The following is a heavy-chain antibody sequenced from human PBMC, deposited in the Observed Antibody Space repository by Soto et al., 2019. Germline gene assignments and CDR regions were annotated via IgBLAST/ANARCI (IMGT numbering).Heavy chain of an antibody. CDR2: IYRDGNT. J-gene: IGHJ4*02. Sequence: EVQLVETGGGLIQPGGSLRLSCAASGFTVSSNYMSWVRQAPGKGLEWVSVIYRDGNTYYADSVKGRFTTSRDNSKNKLYLQMNSLRAEDTAVYYCARDLGSDSGGHSGADWGRGTLVTVSA. V-gene: IGHV3-53*02. CDR1: GFTVSSNY. D-gene: IGHD3-22*01. CDR3: ARDLGSDSGGHSGAD.